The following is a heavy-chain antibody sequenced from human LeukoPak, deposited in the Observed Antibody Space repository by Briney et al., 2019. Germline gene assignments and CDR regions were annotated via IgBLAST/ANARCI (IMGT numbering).Heavy chain of an antibody. Sequence: ASVKVSCKVFGDTLSELSMHWVRQAPGKGLEWMGGSDPEDGETIYAQKFQGRVTMTEDTSTDTAYMELSSLRSEDTAVYYCATDPGWLAAAGTSRGKDAFDIWGQGTMVTVSS. J-gene: IGHJ3*02. D-gene: IGHD6-13*01. CDR2: SDPEDGET. CDR1: GDTLSELS. CDR3: ATDPGWLAAAGTSRGKDAFDI. V-gene: IGHV1-24*01.